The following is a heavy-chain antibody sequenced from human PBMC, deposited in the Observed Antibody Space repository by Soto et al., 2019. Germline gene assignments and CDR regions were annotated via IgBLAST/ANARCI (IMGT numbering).Heavy chain of an antibody. V-gene: IGHV3-53*01. Sequence: PGGSLRLSCAASGFTFSSYSMSWVRQAPGKGLEWVSVIYSGGSTYYADSVKGRFTISRDNSKNTLYLQMNSLRAEDTAVYYCARNYYDSSGGFDYWGQGTLVTVSS. CDR2: IYSGGST. CDR1: GFTFSSYS. J-gene: IGHJ4*02. D-gene: IGHD3-22*01. CDR3: ARNYYDSSGGFDY.